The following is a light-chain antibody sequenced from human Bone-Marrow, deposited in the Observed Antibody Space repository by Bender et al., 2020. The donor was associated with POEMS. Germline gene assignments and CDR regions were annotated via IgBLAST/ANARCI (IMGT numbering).Light chain of an antibody. Sequence: QSALTQPASVSGSPGQSITISCTGTTSDVGGYNYVSWYQQHPGKAHQLIIDGVSNRPSGVSNRFSGSKSGNTASLTISGLQAEDEADYYCSSYTRSSTWVFGGGTKLTVL. V-gene: IGLV2-14*01. J-gene: IGLJ3*02. CDR1: TSDVGGYNY. CDR2: GVS. CDR3: SSYTRSSTWV.